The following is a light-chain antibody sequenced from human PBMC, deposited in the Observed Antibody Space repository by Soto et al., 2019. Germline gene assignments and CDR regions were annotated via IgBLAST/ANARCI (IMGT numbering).Light chain of an antibody. CDR2: AAS. J-gene: IGKJ1*01. Sequence: DIQMTQSPSSLSASVGDRVTITCRASQSISSYLNWYQQKPGKAPKLLIYAASSLQSGVPSMFSGSGSGTDFTLTISSLQHEDFATYYCQQSYSTPWTFGQGTKVEIK. CDR3: QQSYSTPWT. V-gene: IGKV1-39*01. CDR1: QSISSY.